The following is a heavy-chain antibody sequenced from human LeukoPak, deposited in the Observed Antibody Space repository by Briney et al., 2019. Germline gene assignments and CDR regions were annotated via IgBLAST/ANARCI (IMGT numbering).Heavy chain of an antibody. J-gene: IGHJ5*02. Sequence: GGSLRLSCAASGFTFSSYSMNWVRQAPGKGLEWVSSISSSSSYIYYADSVKGRFTISRDNAKNSLYLQMNSLRAEDTAVYYCARDFRGDYADWFDPWGQGTLVTVSS. CDR3: ARDFRGDYADWFDP. CDR1: GFTFSSYS. CDR2: ISSSSSYI. V-gene: IGHV3-21*01. D-gene: IGHD4-17*01.